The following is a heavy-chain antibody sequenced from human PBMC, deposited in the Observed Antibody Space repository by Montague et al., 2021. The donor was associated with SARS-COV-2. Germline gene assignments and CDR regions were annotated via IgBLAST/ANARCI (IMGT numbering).Heavy chain of an antibody. CDR3: TSGREGNYNVMDV. CDR1: GDSVSSNSAT. Sequence: CAISGDSVSSNSATWNWVRQSPSRGLEWLGRTYYRSEWYNDYAVSVRGRVTINPDTSKNQFSLQLNSVTPEDTAIYYRTSGREGNYNVMDVWGQGTTVTVSS. J-gene: IGHJ6*02. D-gene: IGHD1-1*01. CDR2: TYYRSEWYN. V-gene: IGHV6-1*01.